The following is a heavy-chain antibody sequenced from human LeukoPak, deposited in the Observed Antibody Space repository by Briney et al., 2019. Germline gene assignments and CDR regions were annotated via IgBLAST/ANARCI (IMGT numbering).Heavy chain of an antibody. J-gene: IGHJ4*02. CDR2: ISSSGSTI. D-gene: IGHD6-19*01. Sequence: GGSLRLSCAASGFTFSSYEMNWVRQAPGKGLEWVSYISSSGSTIYYADSVKGRFTISRDNAKNSLYLPMNSLRAEDTAVYYCARAPFSSGWNSPRNYYFDYWGQGTLVTVSS. CDR1: GFTFSSYE. CDR3: ARAPFSSGWNSPRNYYFDY. V-gene: IGHV3-48*03.